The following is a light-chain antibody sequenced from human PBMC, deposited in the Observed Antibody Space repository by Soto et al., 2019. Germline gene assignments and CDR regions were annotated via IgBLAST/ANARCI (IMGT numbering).Light chain of an antibody. J-gene: IGKJ3*01. CDR2: GAS. Sequence: EIVLTQSPGTLSLSPGERATLSCRASQSVSSSYLAWYQQKPGQAPRLLIYGASSRATGIPDRCSGSGCGTDFTLIISRLEPEDFAVYYCQQYCSSHLFTFGPGTKVDIK. CDR1: QSVSSSY. V-gene: IGKV3-20*01. CDR3: QQYCSSHLFT.